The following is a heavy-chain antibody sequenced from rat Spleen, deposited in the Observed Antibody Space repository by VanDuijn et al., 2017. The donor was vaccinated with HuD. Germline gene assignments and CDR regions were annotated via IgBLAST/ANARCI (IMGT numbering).Heavy chain of an antibody. CDR2: ISYGDSSGHSST. V-gene: IGHV5-20*01. CDR3: TKMGNYFNH. CDR1: GFTFSDYC. J-gene: IGHJ2*01. Sequence: EVQLVESDGGLVRPGRSLKLSCATSGFTFSDYCMTWVRQTPTKSLDWVASISYGDSSGHSSTYYRDSVKGRFTISTDNAKSTLSLQMDSLRSEHTATYYCTKMGNYFNHWGQGVMVTVSS. D-gene: IGHD1-7*01.